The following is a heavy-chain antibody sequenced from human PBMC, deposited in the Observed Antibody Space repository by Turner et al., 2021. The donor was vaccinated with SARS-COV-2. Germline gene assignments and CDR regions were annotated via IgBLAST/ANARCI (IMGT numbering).Heavy chain of an antibody. J-gene: IGHJ4*02. D-gene: IGHD6-19*01. CDR3: ASRTFTSGWSYFDH. Sequence: QLQLQESGPGLVRPSETLSLTCSVSGASLSNDVYYWDWIRQSPGKGLEWIGSAYFRGDTYSNPSLKSRLTISVDSSQNLFSLRLSSMTAADTAIYYCASRTFTSGWSYFDHWGQGALVTVSS. CDR1: GASLSNDVYY. V-gene: IGHV4-39*01. CDR2: AYFRGDT.